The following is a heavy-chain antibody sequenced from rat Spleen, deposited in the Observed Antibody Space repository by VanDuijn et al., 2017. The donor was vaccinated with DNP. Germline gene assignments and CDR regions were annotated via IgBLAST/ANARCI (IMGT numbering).Heavy chain of an antibody. CDR2: INTDGDST. CDR1: GFTXXTYW. V-gene: IGHV5-58*01. D-gene: IGHD3-4*01. Sequence: EVQLVETGGGSVQPGRXXKVSCVXXGFTXXTYWMXWIPQAPGKGLEWVASINTDGDSTDYVDSVKGRFTVSRDNAKSSLYLQMDSLRSEDTATYYCTTWNPPTAYWGQGTLVTVSS. CDR3: TTWNPPTAY. J-gene: IGHJ3*01.